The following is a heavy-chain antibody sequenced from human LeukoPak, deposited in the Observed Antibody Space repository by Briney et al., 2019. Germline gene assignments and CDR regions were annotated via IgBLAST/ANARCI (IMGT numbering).Heavy chain of an antibody. V-gene: IGHV4-39*01. CDR1: GGSISSSSYY. CDR2: IYYSGST. J-gene: IGHJ4*02. Sequence: SETLSLTCTVSGGSISSSSYYWGWIRQPPGKGLEWIGSIYYSGSTYYNPSLKSRVTISVDTSKNQFSLKLSSVTAANTAVYYCASGLLFDYWGQGTLVTVSS. CDR3: ASGLLFDY. D-gene: IGHD1-26*01.